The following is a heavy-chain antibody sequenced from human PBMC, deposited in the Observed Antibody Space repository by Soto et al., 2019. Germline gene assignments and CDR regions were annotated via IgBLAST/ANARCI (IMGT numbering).Heavy chain of an antibody. CDR1: GYTFTSYG. CDR2: ISDYNGNT. J-gene: IGHJ3*02. V-gene: IGHV1-18*01. Sequence: QVQLVQSGAEVKKPGASVKVSCKASGYTFTSYGISWVRQAPGQGLEWMGWISDYNGNTNYAQKLQGRVTITTDTSTSTASMELRSLRSDDTAVDYCAREVLAVAGNAAFDIWGQGTMVTVSS. CDR3: AREVLAVAGNAAFDI. D-gene: IGHD6-19*01.